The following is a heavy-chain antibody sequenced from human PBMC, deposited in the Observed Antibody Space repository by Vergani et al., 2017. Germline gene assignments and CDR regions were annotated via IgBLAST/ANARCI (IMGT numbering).Heavy chain of an antibody. D-gene: IGHD6-13*01. J-gene: IGHJ1*01. Sequence: EVQLLESGGGLVQPGGSLRLSCAASGFTFSSYAMSWVRQAPGKGLEWVSAISGSGGSTYYADSVKGRFTIPRDNSKNTLYLQMNSLRAEDTAVYYCAKVLGSSWYVGEYFQHWGQGTLVTVSS. CDR3: AKVLGSSWYVGEYFQH. CDR1: GFTFSSYA. V-gene: IGHV3-23*01. CDR2: ISGSGGST.